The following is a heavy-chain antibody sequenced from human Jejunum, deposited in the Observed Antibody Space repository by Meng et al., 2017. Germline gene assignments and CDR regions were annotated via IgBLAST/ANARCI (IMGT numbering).Heavy chain of an antibody. CDR1: GFTFSSYW. V-gene: IGHV3-7*01. CDR3: ARSLTGSRRDPDY. Sequence: GGFLRLSCAASGFTFSSYWMNWVRQAPGKGLEWLANIKQDGSETYYVDSVKGRFTISRDNAKASLYLQIGSLRTEDTAVYYCARSLTGSRRDPDYWGQGTLVTVSS. D-gene: IGHD1-20*01. J-gene: IGHJ4*02. CDR2: IKQDGSET.